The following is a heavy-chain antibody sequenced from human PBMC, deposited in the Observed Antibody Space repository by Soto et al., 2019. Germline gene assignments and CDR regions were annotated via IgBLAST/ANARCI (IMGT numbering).Heavy chain of an antibody. Sequence: QVQLVESGGGVVQPGRSLRLSCTVSGFTFSSHAMHWVRQAPGKGLEWVALILYDGSNKNYADSVKGRFTISRDNSKNPLYLQMNSLSPEDTALYYCARDRFSSDWYDIDNWGQGTLVTVSS. CDR1: GFTFSSHA. J-gene: IGHJ4*02. CDR2: ILYDGSNK. D-gene: IGHD6-19*01. V-gene: IGHV3-30-3*01. CDR3: ARDRFSSDWYDIDN.